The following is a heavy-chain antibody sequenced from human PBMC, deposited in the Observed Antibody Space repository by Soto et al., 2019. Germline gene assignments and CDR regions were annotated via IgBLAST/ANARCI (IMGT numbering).Heavy chain of an antibody. Sequence: QVQLVQSGAEVRKPGSSVKVSCEASGGSFNNYVISWLRQAPGQGLEWMGGIIPNYEAANYAQKFRGRLTITADKAKNTAYMELNSLSPEDTATYYCARYWNAGTLYGAFDIWGQGTTVIVS. CDR1: GGSFNNYV. D-gene: IGHD4-17*01. CDR2: IIPNYEAA. CDR3: ARYWNAGTLYGAFDI. J-gene: IGHJ3*02. V-gene: IGHV1-69*06.